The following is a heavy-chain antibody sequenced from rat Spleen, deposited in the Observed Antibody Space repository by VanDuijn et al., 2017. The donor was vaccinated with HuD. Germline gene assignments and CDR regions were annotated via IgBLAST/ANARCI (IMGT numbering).Heavy chain of an antibody. Sequence: EVQLVESDGGLVQPGRSLKLSCAASGFTFSDHYMAWVRQAPTKGLEWVASISYDGLVPYYRDSVKGRCTISRDNSESTLYLQMDSLRSEDTATYYCARPNYPGFNYFDYWGQGVMVTVSS. V-gene: IGHV5-29*01. D-gene: IGHD1-4*01. CDR1: GFTFSDHY. J-gene: IGHJ2*01. CDR2: ISYDGLVP. CDR3: ARPNYPGFNYFDY.